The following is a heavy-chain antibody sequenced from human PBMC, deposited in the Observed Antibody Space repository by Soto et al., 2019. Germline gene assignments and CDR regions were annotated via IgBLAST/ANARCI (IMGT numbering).Heavy chain of an antibody. V-gene: IGHV1-8*01. CDR2: MNPNSGNT. CDR3: ARMMILPYYYYGMDV. J-gene: IGHJ6*02. Sequence: VASEKVSCKASGYTFTSYDINWVRQATGQGLEWMGWMNPNSGNTGYAQKFQGRVTMTRNTSISTAYMELSSLRSEDTAVYYCARMMILPYYYYGMDVWGQGTTVTVSS. D-gene: IGHD3-16*01. CDR1: GYTFTSYD.